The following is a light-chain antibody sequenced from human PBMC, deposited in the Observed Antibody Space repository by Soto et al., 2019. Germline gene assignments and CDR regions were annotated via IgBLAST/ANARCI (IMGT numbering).Light chain of an antibody. CDR1: QSVSSN. J-gene: IGKJ3*01. CDR2: GAS. V-gene: IGKV3-15*01. Sequence: EIVMTQSPATLSVSPGERATLSCRASQSVSSNLAWYQQKPGQAPRLLIYGASTRATGIPARFSGSGSGTDFTLTISRLQSEDFAVYYCQQYNNWTFTFGPGTKVDIK. CDR3: QQYNNWTFT.